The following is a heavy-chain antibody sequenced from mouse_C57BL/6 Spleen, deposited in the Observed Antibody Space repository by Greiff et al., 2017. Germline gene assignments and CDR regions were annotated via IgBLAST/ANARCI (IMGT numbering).Heavy chain of an antibody. J-gene: IGHJ4*01. CDR1: GYTFTSYW. Sequence: QVQLKQPGAELVKPGASVKMSCKASGYTFTSYWITWVKQRPGQGLEWIGDIYPGSGSTNYNEKFKSKATLTVDTSSSTAYMQLSSLTSEDSAVYYCAINGCPDAMDYWGQGTSVTVSS. V-gene: IGHV1-55*01. D-gene: IGHD2-2*01. CDR2: IYPGSGST. CDR3: AINGCPDAMDY.